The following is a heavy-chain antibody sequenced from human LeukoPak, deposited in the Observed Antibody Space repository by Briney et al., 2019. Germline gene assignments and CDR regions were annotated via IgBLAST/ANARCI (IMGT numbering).Heavy chain of an antibody. Sequence: PAGSLRLSCAASGFTFSSYAMSWVRQAPGKALEWVSTISGSGESTYYADSVKGRFTISRDNSKNTLYLQRNSLRAEDTAVYYCAKWGSGSYYKGSFDYWGQGTLVTVSS. CDR3: AKWGSGSYYKGSFDY. J-gene: IGHJ4*02. V-gene: IGHV3-23*01. CDR2: ISGSGEST. D-gene: IGHD3-10*01. CDR1: GFTFSSYA.